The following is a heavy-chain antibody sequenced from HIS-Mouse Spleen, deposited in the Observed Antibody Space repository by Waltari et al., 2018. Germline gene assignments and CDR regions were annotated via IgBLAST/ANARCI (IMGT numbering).Heavy chain of an antibody. Sequence: QLQLQESGPGLVKPSETLSLTCTVSGGSISSSSSYSGGIRQPPGKGLEWIGSIYYSGSTYYNPSLKSRVTISVDTSKNQFSLKLSSVTAADTAVYYCAREIPYSSSWYDWYFDLWGRGTLVTVSS. D-gene: IGHD6-13*01. CDR3: AREIPYSSSWYDWYFDL. CDR1: GGSISSSSSY. CDR2: IYYSGST. J-gene: IGHJ2*01. V-gene: IGHV4-39*07.